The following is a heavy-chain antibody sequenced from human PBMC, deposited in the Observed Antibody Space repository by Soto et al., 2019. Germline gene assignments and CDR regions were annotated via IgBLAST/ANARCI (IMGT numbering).Heavy chain of an antibody. CDR1: GFTFSSYG. CDR2: IWYDGSNK. V-gene: IGHV3-33*01. CDR3: ARESEWDDSSGHGARNAFDI. J-gene: IGHJ3*02. D-gene: IGHD3-22*01. Sequence: QVQLVESGGGVVQPGRSLRLSCAASGFTFSSYGMHWVRQAPGKGLEWVAVIWYDGSNKYYADSVKGRFTISRDNSKNTLYLQMNSLRAEDTAVYYCARESEWDDSSGHGARNAFDIWGQGTMVTVSS.